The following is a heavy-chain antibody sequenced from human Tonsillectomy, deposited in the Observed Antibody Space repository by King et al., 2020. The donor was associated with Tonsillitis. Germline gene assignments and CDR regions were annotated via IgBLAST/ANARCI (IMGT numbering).Heavy chain of an antibody. D-gene: IGHD4-17*01. Sequence: VQLVESGGGLVQPGGSLRLSCAASGFTFSSYAMSWVRPAPGKGLEWVSGISGSGGSTYYADSVKGRFTISRDNSKNTLFLQMNSLRAEDTAVYYCAKDQRQSATTGDYTFDYWGQGTLVTVSS. CDR3: AKDQRQSATTGDYTFDY. J-gene: IGHJ4*02. V-gene: IGHV3-23*04. CDR1: GFTFSSYA. CDR2: ISGSGGST.